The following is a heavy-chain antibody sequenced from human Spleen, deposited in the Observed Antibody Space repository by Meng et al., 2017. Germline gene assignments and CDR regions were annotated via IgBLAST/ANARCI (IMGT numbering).Heavy chain of an antibody. V-gene: IGHV1-46*03. J-gene: IGHJ4*02. Sequence: QVYLVQSGAEVKKPGASVQVSCKSSDYTFTGYGVSWVRQAPGQGLEWMGIINPIGGSTTYAQKFQGRVTMTRDTSTSTVYMELSSLRSEDTAVYYCAWAWGEPTYYFDYWGQGTLVTVSS. D-gene: IGHD3-10*01. CDR1: DYTFTGYG. CDR3: AWAWGEPTYYFDY. CDR2: INPIGGST.